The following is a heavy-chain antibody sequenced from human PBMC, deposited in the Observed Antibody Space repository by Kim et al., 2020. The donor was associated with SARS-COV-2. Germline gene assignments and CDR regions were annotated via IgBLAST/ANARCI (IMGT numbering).Heavy chain of an antibody. V-gene: IGHV3-15*01. Sequence: GGSLRLSCAASGFTFSNAWMSWVRQAPGKGLEWVGRIKSKTDGGTTDYAAPVKGRFTISRDDSKNTLYLQMNSLKTEDTAVYYCTTLSRINMVRGVIYWGQGTLVTVSS. CDR2: IKSKTDGGTT. CDR3: TTLSRINMVRGVIY. D-gene: IGHD3-10*01. CDR1: GFTFSNAW. J-gene: IGHJ4*02.